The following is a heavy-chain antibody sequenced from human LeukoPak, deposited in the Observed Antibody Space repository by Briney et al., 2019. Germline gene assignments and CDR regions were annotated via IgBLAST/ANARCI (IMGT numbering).Heavy chain of an antibody. Sequence: SGGSLRLSCTASGFTFSTYAMSWVRQAPGKGLECVSTISGGAGNTYYADSVKGRFTISRGNSKNTLYLQMNSLRAEDTAVYYCAQSREIAVFGVVKPDYWGQGTLVTVSS. D-gene: IGHD3-3*01. CDR3: AQSREIAVFGVVKPDY. V-gene: IGHV3-23*01. J-gene: IGHJ4*02. CDR1: GFTFSTYA. CDR2: ISGGAGNT.